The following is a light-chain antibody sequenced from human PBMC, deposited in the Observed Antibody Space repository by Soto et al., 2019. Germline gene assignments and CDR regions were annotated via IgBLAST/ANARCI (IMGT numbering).Light chain of an antibody. CDR1: QSVSSSY. CDR2: GAS. J-gene: IGKJ1*01. CDR3: QPYHTSPLA. Sequence: VLTQSACALSLTPGERATFSCRSSQSVSSSYIACGQQKRGQAPRRLIYGASIRATGIPDRFSGSGSGTDFTLTISRLEPEDFALYYCQPYHTSPLAFGLGTKV. V-gene: IGKV3-20*01.